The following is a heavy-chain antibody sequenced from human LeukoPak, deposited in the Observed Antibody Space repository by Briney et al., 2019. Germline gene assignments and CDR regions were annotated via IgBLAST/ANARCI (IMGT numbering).Heavy chain of an antibody. CDR3: ARDRSDSSGYYALTY. CDR1: GGSISSGGYY. D-gene: IGHD3-22*01. J-gene: IGHJ4*02. CDR2: ISYSGST. V-gene: IGHV4-31*03. Sequence: SETLSLTCTVSGGSISSGGYYWSRIRQHPGKGLEWLGYISYSGSTYYNPSLKSRLTISVDTSKNQFSLRLSSVTAADTAVYYCARDRSDSSGYYALTYWGQGSLVTVSS.